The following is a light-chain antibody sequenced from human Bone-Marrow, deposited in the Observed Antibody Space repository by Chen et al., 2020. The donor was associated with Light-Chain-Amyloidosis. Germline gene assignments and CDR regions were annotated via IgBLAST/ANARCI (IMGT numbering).Light chain of an antibody. Sequence: NHMLTQPHSVSESTGNTVIIACTRSSGSMATNYVQWYQQRPGSSPTTVISEDEQRPTGVPDRFSGSIDRSSNSASLTISGLKIEDEADYYCQSYQGSSQGVFGGGTKLTV. CDR3: QSYQGSSQGV. J-gene: IGLJ3*02. CDR2: EDE. V-gene: IGLV6-57*01. CDR1: SGSMATNY.